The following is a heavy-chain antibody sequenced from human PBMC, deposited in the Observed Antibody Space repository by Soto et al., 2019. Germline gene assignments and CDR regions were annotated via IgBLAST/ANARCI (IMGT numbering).Heavy chain of an antibody. CDR3: EKGAGGSYPGSRPFDY. J-gene: IGHJ4*02. D-gene: IGHD1-26*01. V-gene: IGHV3-23*01. CDR2: INDSGDDT. Sequence: DVQLLVSGGGLLQPGGSLRLSCAASGFTFRDYAMHWVRQAPERGLEWVSIINDSGDDTLYADSVKGRFTISRDNSMNTLYLQKNNLRDEDSAIYCCEKGAGGSYPGSRPFDYWGQGTRVTVSS. CDR1: GFTFRDYA.